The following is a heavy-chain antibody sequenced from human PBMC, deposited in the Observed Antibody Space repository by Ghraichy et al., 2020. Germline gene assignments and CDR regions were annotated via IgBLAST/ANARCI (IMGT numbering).Heavy chain of an antibody. D-gene: IGHD2-2*01. CDR2: IYYSGST. Sequence: SQTLSLTCTVSGGSISSYYWSWIRQPPGKGLEWIGYIYYSGSTNYNPSLKSRVTISVDTSKNQFSLKLSSVTAADTAVYYCARVAKYQLLYYFDYWGQGTLVTVSS. CDR1: GGSISSYY. J-gene: IGHJ4*02. CDR3: ARVAKYQLLYYFDY. V-gene: IGHV4-59*01.